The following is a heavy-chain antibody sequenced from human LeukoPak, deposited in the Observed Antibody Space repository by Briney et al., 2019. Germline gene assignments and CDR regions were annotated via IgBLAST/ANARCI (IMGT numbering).Heavy chain of an antibody. D-gene: IGHD3-16*01. V-gene: IGHV4-34*01. CDR1: GGSFSGYY. J-gene: IGHJ3*02. Sequence: SETLSLTCGVYGGSFSGYYWNWIRQPPGKGLEWIGDINHSGSTNYNPSLKSRVTISVDTSKKQFSLKLSSVTAVDTAVYYCARLTVSLGDAFDIWGQGTMVTVSS. CDR3: ARLTVSLGDAFDI. CDR2: INHSGST.